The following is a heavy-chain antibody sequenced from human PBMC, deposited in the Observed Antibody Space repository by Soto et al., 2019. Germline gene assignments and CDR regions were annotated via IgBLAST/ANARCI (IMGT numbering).Heavy chain of an antibody. V-gene: IGHV3-23*01. CDR3: AKGKAIAGTDY. CDR1: GFTFSTYV. D-gene: IGHD2-15*01. Sequence: EVPLLESGGGLVQPGGSLRLSCTVSGFTFSTYVMSWVRQAPGKGLEWVSAISGSGGSAYYADSVKGRFTISRDNSKSTRDLQMNRLRAEDTAVYYCAKGKAIAGTDYWGQGTLVTVSS. CDR2: ISGSGGSA. J-gene: IGHJ4*02.